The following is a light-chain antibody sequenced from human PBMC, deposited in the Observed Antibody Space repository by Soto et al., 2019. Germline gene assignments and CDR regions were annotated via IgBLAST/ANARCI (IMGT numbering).Light chain of an antibody. CDR3: QQYNNWPP. V-gene: IGKV3-15*01. CDR2: GAS. CDR1: QCVSSN. J-gene: IGKJ1*01. Sequence: EIVMTQSPATLSVSPGERATLSCRASQCVSSNLAWYQQKPGQAPRLLIYGASTRATGIPARFSGSGSGTEFTLTISSLQSEDFAVYFCQQYNNWPPFGQGTKVEIK.